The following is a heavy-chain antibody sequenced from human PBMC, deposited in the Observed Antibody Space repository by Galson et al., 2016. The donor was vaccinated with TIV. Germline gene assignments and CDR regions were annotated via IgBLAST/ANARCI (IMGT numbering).Heavy chain of an antibody. Sequence: KASGFTFIGYYIHWVRQAPGQGLEWMGWIDPDSGTTNYAQKFQGWVTMTRDTSVATASMELSRLTSEDTAVYYCALVTPRIFNWGQGTLVTVSS. CDR1: GFTFIGYY. V-gene: IGHV1-2*04. D-gene: IGHD4-23*01. CDR2: IDPDSGTT. J-gene: IGHJ4*02. CDR3: ALVTPRIFN.